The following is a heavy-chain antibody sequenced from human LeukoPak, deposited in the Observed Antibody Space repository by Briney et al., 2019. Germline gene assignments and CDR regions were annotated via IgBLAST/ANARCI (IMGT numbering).Heavy chain of an antibody. CDR2: IIPIFGTA. CDR3: ATSVWPPYYYYYYMDV. V-gene: IGHV1-69*13. Sequence: ASVKVSCKASGGTFSSYAISWVRQAPGQGLEWMGGIIPIFGTANYAQKFQGRVTITADESTSTAYMELSSLRSEDTAVYYCATSVWPPYYYYYYMDVRGKGTTVTVSS. J-gene: IGHJ6*03. D-gene: IGHD2-8*01. CDR1: GGTFSSYA.